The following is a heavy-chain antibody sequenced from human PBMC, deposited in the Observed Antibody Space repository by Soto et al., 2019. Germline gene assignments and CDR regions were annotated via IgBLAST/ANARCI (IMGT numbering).Heavy chain of an antibody. D-gene: IGHD4-17*01. CDR2: ISYDGSNK. V-gene: IGHV3-30-3*01. CDR3: ARSANYGDQSYYYYGMDV. Sequence: GGSLRLSCAASGFTFSSYAMHWVRQAPGKGLEWVAVISYDGSNKYYADSVKGRFTISRDNSKDTLYLQMNSLRAEDTAVYYCARSANYGDQSYYYYGMDVWGQGTTVTVSS. J-gene: IGHJ6*02. CDR1: GFTFSSYA.